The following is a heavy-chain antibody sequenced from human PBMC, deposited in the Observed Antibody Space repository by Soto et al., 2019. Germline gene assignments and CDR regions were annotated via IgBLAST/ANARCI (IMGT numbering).Heavy chain of an antibody. CDR2: IYYSGST. CDR3: ARERPDGSRLDP. CDR1: GGSISSGDYY. J-gene: IGHJ5*02. Sequence: QVQLQESGPRPVKPSQTLSLTCTVSGGSISSGDYYWSWIRQPRGKGLEWIGYIYYSGSTYYNPSLKSRVTISVDTSKNQFSLKLSSVTAADTAVYYCARERPDGSRLDPWGQGTLVTVSS. V-gene: IGHV4-30-4*01. D-gene: IGHD6-13*01.